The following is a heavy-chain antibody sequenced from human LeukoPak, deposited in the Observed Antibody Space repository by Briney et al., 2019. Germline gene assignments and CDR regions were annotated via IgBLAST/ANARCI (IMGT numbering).Heavy chain of an antibody. V-gene: IGHV4-59*11. CDR3: ARDERRYTTSGGILDWFDP. J-gene: IGHJ5*02. D-gene: IGHD6-6*01. Sequence: PSETLSLTCTVSGGFISSHYWSWIRQPPGKGLEWVGYVYYTGRTNYNPSLKSRVTMSVDTSKNQFSLKLTSVTAADTAVYYCARDERRYTTSGGILDWFDPWGQGTLVTVSS. CDR2: VYYTGRT. CDR1: GGFISSHY.